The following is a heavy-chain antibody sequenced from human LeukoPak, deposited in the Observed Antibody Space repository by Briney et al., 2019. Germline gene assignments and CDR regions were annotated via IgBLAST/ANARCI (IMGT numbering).Heavy chain of an antibody. Sequence: SETLSLTCTVSGGSISTYYWSWIRQPPGKGLEWIGYISYIGNTKYNPSLRSRVTISIDTSKNQLSLKLSSVTAADTAVYYCARSTVDTAMVLGYWGQGTLITVSS. J-gene: IGHJ4*02. CDR2: ISYIGNT. V-gene: IGHV4-59*01. CDR1: GGSISTYY. D-gene: IGHD5-18*01. CDR3: ARSTVDTAMVLGY.